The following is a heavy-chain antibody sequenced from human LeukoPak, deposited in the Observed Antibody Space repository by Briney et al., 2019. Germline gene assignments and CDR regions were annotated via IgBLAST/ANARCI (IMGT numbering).Heavy chain of an antibody. CDR1: GFTFSSYG. D-gene: IGHD6-19*01. Sequence: GGSLRLSCAASGFTFSSYGMHWVRQAPGKGLEWVAFIRYDGSNKYYADSVKGRFTISRDNSKNTLYLQMNSLRAEDTAVYYCAKVVSKAVVPDYWGQGTLVTVSS. V-gene: IGHV3-30*02. CDR2: IRYDGSNK. CDR3: AKVVSKAVVPDY. J-gene: IGHJ4*02.